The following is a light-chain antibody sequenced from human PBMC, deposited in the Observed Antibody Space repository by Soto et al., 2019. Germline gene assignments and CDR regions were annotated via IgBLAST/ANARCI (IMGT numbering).Light chain of an antibody. J-gene: IGKJ4*01. CDR1: QSVSSTY. CDR3: QQYANSPLT. CDR2: GAS. Sequence: EIVLTQSPCTLSLSPLERSTLSCRASQSVSSTYLAWYQQKPGQAPRLLIYGASSRATGIPDRFSGSASGTDFTLTISRLEPEDFAVYFCQQYANSPLTFGGGTKVDIK. V-gene: IGKV3-20*01.